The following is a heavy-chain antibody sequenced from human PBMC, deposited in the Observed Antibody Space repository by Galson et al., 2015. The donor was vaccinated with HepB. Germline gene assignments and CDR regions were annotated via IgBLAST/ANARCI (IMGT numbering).Heavy chain of an antibody. CDR1: GFSLNTPGVG. J-gene: IGHJ3*02. D-gene: IGHD3-3*01. Sequence: PALVKPTPPLTLTCTFSGFSLNTPGVGVGWIRQPPGKALEWLALIYWNDGRRYSPSLNNRLAVAKDTSKNQVVLTVANMDPVDTATYYCARLSLNVFGVVIIAFDIWGQGTMVTVSS. CDR2: IYWNDGR. CDR3: ARLSLNVFGVVIIAFDI. V-gene: IGHV2-5*01.